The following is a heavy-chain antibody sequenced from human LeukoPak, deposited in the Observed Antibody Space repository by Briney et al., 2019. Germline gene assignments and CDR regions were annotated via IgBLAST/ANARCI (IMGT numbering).Heavy chain of an antibody. J-gene: IGHJ4*02. V-gene: IGHV4-61*02. CDR1: GGSISSGSYY. CDR2: IYTSGST. CDR3: ARAGCGGDCYLDY. Sequence: PSETLSLTCTVSGGSISSGSYYWSWIRQPAGKGLEWIGRIYTSGSTNYNPSLKSRVTISVDTSKNQFSLKLSSVTAADTAVYYCARAGCGGDCYLDYWGQGTLVTVSS. D-gene: IGHD2-21*02.